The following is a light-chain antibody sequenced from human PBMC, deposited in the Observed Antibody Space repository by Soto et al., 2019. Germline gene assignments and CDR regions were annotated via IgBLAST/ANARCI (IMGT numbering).Light chain of an antibody. Sequence: ALQVTQSPSSLSASVGDRVTITCRASKDIRGALSWYQQKPGKAPKLLIYDVSTLESGVPSRFRGSGSGTEFTLAISSLHPEDFGTYYCQHFNSYPITFGHGTRLEIK. CDR3: QHFNSYPIT. V-gene: IGKV1-13*02. CDR1: KDIRGA. CDR2: DVS. J-gene: IGKJ5*01.